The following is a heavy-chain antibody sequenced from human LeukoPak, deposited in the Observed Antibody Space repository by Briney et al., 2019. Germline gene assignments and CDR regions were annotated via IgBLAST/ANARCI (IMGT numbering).Heavy chain of an antibody. V-gene: IGHV3-7*01. Sequence: GGSLRLSCAASGFTFSSYWMSWVRQAPGKGLEWVANIKQDGSEKYYVDSVKGRFTISRDNAKNSLYLQMNSLRAEDTAVYYCARDSRASRFYYYYMDVWGKGTTVTVSS. D-gene: IGHD1-26*01. CDR2: IKQDGSEK. CDR1: GFTFSSYW. J-gene: IGHJ6*03. CDR3: ARDSRASRFYYYYMDV.